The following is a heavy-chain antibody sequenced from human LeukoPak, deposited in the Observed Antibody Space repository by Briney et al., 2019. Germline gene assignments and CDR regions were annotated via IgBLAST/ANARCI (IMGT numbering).Heavy chain of an antibody. CDR1: GFTFSYCD. CDR3: ARALRIDY. V-gene: IGHV3-23*01. J-gene: IGHJ4*02. D-gene: IGHD3-16*01. Sequence: PGGSLRLSCAASGFTFSYCDMSWVRQAPGKGLEWVASITLSGGSTFYADSVKGRFTISRDNSKNALYLQMNSLRAEDTAVYYCARALRIDYWGQGTLVTVSS. CDR2: ITLSGGST.